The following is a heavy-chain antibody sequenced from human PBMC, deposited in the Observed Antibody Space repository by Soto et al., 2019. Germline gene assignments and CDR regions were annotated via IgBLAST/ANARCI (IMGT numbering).Heavy chain of an antibody. CDR3: VRFGTYYDTSGYLY. CDR1: GFSFSSHW. V-gene: IGHV3-74*01. Sequence: PGGSLRLSCTASGFSFSSHWMHWVRQAPGKGLIWVSRINTDGSTTNYAYSVKGRFTISRDNAKNTLYLQMNSLRADDTAVYYCVRFGTYYDTSGYLYWGQGALVTVSS. J-gene: IGHJ4*02. D-gene: IGHD3-22*01. CDR2: INTDGSTT.